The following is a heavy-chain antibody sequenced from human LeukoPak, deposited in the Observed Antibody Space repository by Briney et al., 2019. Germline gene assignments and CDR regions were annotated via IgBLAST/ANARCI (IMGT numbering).Heavy chain of an antibody. D-gene: IGHD3-16*01. CDR2: ISYSGST. Sequence: SGTLSLTCGVSRGSISSGSYFWGWIRQPPGKGLEWIGCISYSGSTYYNPSLKSRVTISVDTSKNQFSLQLSSVTAADTAVYYCAREGGRLLTAWGIWGQGTLVTVSS. V-gene: IGHV4-39*07. CDR1: RGSISSGSYF. CDR3: AREGGRLLTAWGI. J-gene: IGHJ4*02.